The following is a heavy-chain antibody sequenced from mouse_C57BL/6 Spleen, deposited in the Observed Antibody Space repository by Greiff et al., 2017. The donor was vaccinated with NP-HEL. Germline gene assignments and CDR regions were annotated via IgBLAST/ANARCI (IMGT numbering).Heavy chain of an antibody. D-gene: IGHD2-3*01. V-gene: IGHV3-6*01. J-gene: IGHJ3*01. Sequence: EVKLMESGPGLVKPSQSLSLTCSVTGYSITSGYYWNWIRQFPGNKLEWMGYISYDGSNNYNPSLKNRISITRDTSKNQFFLKLNSVTTEDTATYYCASIYDGYPAWFAYWGQGTLVTVSA. CDR2: ISYDGSN. CDR3: ASIYDGYPAWFAY. CDR1: GYSITSGYY.